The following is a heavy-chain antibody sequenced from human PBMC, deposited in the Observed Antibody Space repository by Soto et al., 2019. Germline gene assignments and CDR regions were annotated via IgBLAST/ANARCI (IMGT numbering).Heavy chain of an antibody. J-gene: IGHJ4*02. Sequence: VASVKVSCKASGYTFTGYYMHWVRQAPGHGIGWMGWLNPHSGGTNYAQKFQGWVTMTRDTSSNIAYMELSRLRSDDTAVYYCARARAPGSSSSWVDYLRQGTLVTVAS. V-gene: IGHV1-2*04. D-gene: IGHD6-6*01. CDR2: LNPHSGGT. CDR3: ARARAPGSSSSWVDY. CDR1: GYTFTGYY.